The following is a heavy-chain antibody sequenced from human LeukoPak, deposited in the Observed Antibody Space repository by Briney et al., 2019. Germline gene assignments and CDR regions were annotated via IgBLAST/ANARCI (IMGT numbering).Heavy chain of an antibody. CDR3: ARGRYQLPRYLFDY. J-gene: IGHJ4*02. Sequence: GGSLRLSCAASGFTFSSYAMHWVRQAPGKGLEWVAVISYDGSNKYYADSVKGRFTISRDNSKNTLYLQMNSLRAEDTAVYYCARGRYQLPRYLFDYWGQGTLVTVSS. D-gene: IGHD2-2*01. CDR1: GFTFSSYA. CDR2: ISYDGSNK. V-gene: IGHV3-30-3*01.